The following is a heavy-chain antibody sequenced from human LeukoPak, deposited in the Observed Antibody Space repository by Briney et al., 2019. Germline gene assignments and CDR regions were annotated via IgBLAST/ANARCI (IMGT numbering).Heavy chain of an antibody. D-gene: IGHD3-10*01. Sequence: GSLRLSCAASGFTFSSYAMSWVRQAPGKGLEWIGSISHTGTTYYKPSLKSQVTISVDASKSQFSLRLNSVTAADTAVYFCARELWGVADYWGQGTLVTVSS. CDR3: ARELWGVADY. CDR1: GFTFSSYA. J-gene: IGHJ4*02. V-gene: IGHV4-38-2*02. CDR2: ISHTGTT.